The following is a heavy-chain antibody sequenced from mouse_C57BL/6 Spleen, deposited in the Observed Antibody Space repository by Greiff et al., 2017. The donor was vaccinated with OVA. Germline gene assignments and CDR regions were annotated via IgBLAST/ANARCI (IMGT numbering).Heavy chain of an antibody. J-gene: IGHJ2*01. D-gene: IGHD1-1*01. Sequence: EVQLQESGGGLVKPGGSLKLSCAASGFTFSSYAMSWVRQTPEKRLEWVATISDGGSYTYYPDNVKGRFTISRDNAKNNLYLQMSHLKSEDTAMYYCARDPSSYYGSSPSYFDYWGQGTTLTVSS. CDR1: GFTFSSYA. CDR2: ISDGGSYT. CDR3: ARDPSSYYGSSPSYFDY. V-gene: IGHV5-4*01.